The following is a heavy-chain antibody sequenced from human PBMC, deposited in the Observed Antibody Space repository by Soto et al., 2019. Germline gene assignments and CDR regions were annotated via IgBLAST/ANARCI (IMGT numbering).Heavy chain of an antibody. CDR2: ISESGGGT. J-gene: IGHJ6*02. V-gene: IGHV3-23*01. D-gene: IGHD2-15*01. CDR1: GITFSTYA. CDR3: ATLRILVDPTG. Sequence: EVPLLESGGGLVQPGGSLRLSCAASGITFSTYAMRWVRQAPGKGLESVEVISESGGGTYYADSVKGRFTISRDNSKNTLYLQMNSLRAEDTAVYYCATLRILVDPTGWGQGTTVTVSS.